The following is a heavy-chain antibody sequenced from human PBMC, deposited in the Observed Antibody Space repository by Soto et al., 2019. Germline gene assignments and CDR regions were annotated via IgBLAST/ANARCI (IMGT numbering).Heavy chain of an antibody. CDR1: GYTFTSYY. CDR2: INPSGGST. J-gene: IGHJ3*02. V-gene: IGHV1-46*01. D-gene: IGHD3-10*02. CDR3: ARDPAITMYAFDI. Sequence: ASVKVSCKASGYTFTSYYMHWVRQAPGQGLEWMGIINPSGGSTSYAQKFQGRVTMTRDTSTSTVYMELSNLRSEDTAVYYCARDPAITMYAFDIWGQGTMVTVSS.